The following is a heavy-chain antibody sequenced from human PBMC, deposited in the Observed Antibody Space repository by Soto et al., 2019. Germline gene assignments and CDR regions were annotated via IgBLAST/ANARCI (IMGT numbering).Heavy chain of an antibody. Sequence: PSETLSLTCTVSGGSISSSSYYWGWIRLPPGKGLEWIGSIYYSGSTYYNTSLKSRVTISVDTSKNQFSLKLSSVTAADTAVYYFARQGFLKWLGILGGYAPWGQGTLVTVSS. J-gene: IGHJ5*02. V-gene: IGHV4-39*01. CDR1: GGSISSSSYY. CDR3: ARQGFLKWLGILGGYAP. D-gene: IGHD3-3*01. CDR2: IYYSGST.